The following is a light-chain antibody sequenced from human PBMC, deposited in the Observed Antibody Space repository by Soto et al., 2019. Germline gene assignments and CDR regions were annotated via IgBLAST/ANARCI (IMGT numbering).Light chain of an antibody. CDR3: QQSYNTPTT. Sequence: DIQMTQSPSSLSASVGDRVTITCRASQSISTYLNWYQHKPGKAPNLLIYGSSSLHTGVPSRFSGSGSGTDFTLTISSLQPGDFATYYCQQSYNTPTTFGQGTKVDI. J-gene: IGKJ2*01. V-gene: IGKV1-39*01. CDR1: QSISTY. CDR2: GSS.